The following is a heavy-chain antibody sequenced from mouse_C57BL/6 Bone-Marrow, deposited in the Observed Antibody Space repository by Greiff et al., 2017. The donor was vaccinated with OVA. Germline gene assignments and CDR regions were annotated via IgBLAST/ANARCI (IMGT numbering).Heavy chain of an antibody. CDR2: IYPGDGDT. D-gene: IGHD2-1*01. J-gene: IGHJ4*01. V-gene: IGHV1-82*01. CDR1: GYAFSSSW. Sequence: QVQLQQSGPELVKPGASVKISCKASGYAFSSSWMNWVKQRPGKGLEWIGRIYPGDGDTNYNGKFKGKATLTADKSSSTAYMQLSSLTSEYSAVYFCARRDYGNFHRYYYAMDYWGQGTSVTVSS. CDR3: ARRDYGNFHRYYYAMDY.